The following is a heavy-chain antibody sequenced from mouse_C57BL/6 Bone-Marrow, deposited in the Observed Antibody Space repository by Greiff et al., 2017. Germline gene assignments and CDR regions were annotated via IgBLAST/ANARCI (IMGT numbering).Heavy chain of an antibody. CDR2: IDPNSGGA. J-gene: IGHJ2*01. Sequence: QVHVKQPGAELVKPGASVKLSCKASGYTFTSYWMHWVKQRPGRGLEWIGRIDPNSGGAKYNEKFKSKATLTVDKPSSTAYMQLSSLTSEDSAVYYCAKDGSYSPYYFDYWGQGTTLTVSS. V-gene: IGHV1-72*01. CDR3: AKDGSYSPYYFDY. CDR1: GYTFTSYW. D-gene: IGHD2-10*01.